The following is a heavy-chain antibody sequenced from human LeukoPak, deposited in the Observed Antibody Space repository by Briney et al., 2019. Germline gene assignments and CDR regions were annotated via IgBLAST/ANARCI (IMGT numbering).Heavy chain of an antibody. CDR2: ISSSGSTI. J-gene: IGHJ6*02. CDR3: ARRPPGGPYYYYYGMDV. D-gene: IGHD4-23*01. Sequence: GGSLRLSCAASGFTFSSYEMNWVRQAPGKGLEWVSYISSSGSTIYYADSVKGRFTISRDNAKNSLYLQMNSLRAEDTAVYYRARRPPGGPYYYYYGMDVWGQGTTVTVSS. V-gene: IGHV3-48*03. CDR1: GFTFSSYE.